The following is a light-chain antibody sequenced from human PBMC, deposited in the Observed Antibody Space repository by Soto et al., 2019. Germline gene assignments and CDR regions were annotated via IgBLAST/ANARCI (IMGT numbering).Light chain of an antibody. V-gene: IGLV1-51*01. J-gene: IGLJ1*01. CDR3: GSWDSSLSAYV. CDR1: SSDVGRYNY. Sequence: QSALTQPASVSGSPGQSITISCTGTSSDVGRYNYVSWYQQHPGKAPKLMIYDDDKRPSGIPDRFSGSKSGTSATLGITGFQTGDEADYYCGSWDSSLSAYVFGTGTKLTVL. CDR2: DDD.